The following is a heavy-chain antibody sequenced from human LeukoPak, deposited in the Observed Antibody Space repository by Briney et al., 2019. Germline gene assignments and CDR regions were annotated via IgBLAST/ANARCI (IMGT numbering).Heavy chain of an antibody. V-gene: IGHV4-4*02. Sequence: RSSGTLSLTCAVSGGSISSSNWWSWVRQPPGKGLEWIGSIHYSGTTYYNPSPKSRVTISVDTSKDQFSLKLSSVTAADTAVYYCASVKGGMIVAYYFDYWGQGTLVTVSS. D-gene: IGHD3-22*01. CDR3: ASVKGGMIVAYYFDY. CDR1: GGSISSSNW. CDR2: IHYSGTT. J-gene: IGHJ4*02.